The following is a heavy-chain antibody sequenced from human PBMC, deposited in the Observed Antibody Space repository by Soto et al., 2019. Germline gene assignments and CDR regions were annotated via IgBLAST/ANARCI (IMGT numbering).Heavy chain of an antibody. V-gene: IGHV3-23*01. CDR1: GFTFSSYA. D-gene: IGHD3-22*01. J-gene: IGHJ4*02. CDR3: AKDLIAYYYDSSGYRTFDY. Sequence: GGSLRLSCAASGFTFSSYAMSWVRQAPGKGLEWVSAISGSGGSTYYADPVKGRFTISRDNSKNTLYLQMNSLRAEDTAVYYCAKDLIAYYYDSSGYRTFDYWGQGTLVTVSS. CDR2: ISGSGGST.